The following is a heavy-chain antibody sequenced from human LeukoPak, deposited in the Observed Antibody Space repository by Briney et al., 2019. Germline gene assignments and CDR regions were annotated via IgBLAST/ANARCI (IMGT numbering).Heavy chain of an antibody. V-gene: IGHV4-39*07. D-gene: IGHD3-22*01. Sequence: SETLSLTCTVSGGSISSSSYYWGWIRQSPGKGLEWIGNIYYSGSTHYNPSLKSRVTISVDTSKNQFSLKLSSVTAADTAVYFCARGPYSYDSSGAFDIWGQGTMVTVSS. CDR1: GGSISSSSYY. CDR3: ARGPYSYDSSGAFDI. CDR2: IYYSGST. J-gene: IGHJ3*02.